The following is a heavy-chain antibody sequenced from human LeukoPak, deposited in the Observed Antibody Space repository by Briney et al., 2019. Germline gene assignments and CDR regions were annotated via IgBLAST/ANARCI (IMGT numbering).Heavy chain of an antibody. D-gene: IGHD5-18*01. J-gene: IGHJ4*02. CDR1: GFTFSSYW. Sequence: GGSLRLSCAASGFTFSSYWMGWVRQAPGKGLEWVANIKQDGSEKYYVDSVKGRFTISRDNAKNSLYLQMNSLRAEDTAVYYCANDVDTAMVHDYWGQGTLVTVSS. CDR2: IKQDGSEK. CDR3: ANDVDTAMVHDY. V-gene: IGHV3-7*01.